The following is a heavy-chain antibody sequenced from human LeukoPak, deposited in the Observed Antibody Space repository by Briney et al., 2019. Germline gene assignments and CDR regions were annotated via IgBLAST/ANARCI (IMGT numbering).Heavy chain of an antibody. Sequence: GGSLRLSCAASGFTFSNYAMSWVRQAPGKGLEWVSAISGSGGSTYYADSVKGRFTISRDNSKNTLYLQMNSLRAEDTAVYYCAKGLKYYYDSSGYRVAYYYYGMDVWGQGTTVTVSS. CDR2: ISGSGGST. CDR1: GFTFSNYA. V-gene: IGHV3-23*01. J-gene: IGHJ6*02. CDR3: AKGLKYYYDSSGYRVAYYYYGMDV. D-gene: IGHD3-22*01.